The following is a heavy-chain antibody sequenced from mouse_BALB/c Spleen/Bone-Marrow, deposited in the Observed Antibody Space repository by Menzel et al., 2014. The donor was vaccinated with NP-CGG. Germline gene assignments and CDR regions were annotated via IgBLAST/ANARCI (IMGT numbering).Heavy chain of an antibody. CDR3: ARLGDGYYDALDY. J-gene: IGHJ4*01. Sequence: EVQLQQSGPELVKPGVSVKVSCKASGYAFTNYNMYWVKQSHGKGLEWIGYIDLYNGGTSYNQKFKGKATLTVDKSSSTAYMHLNSLTSEDSAVYYCARLGDGYYDALDYWGQGTSVTVSS. CDR2: IDLYNGGT. V-gene: IGHV1S135*01. CDR1: GYAFTNYN. D-gene: IGHD2-3*01.